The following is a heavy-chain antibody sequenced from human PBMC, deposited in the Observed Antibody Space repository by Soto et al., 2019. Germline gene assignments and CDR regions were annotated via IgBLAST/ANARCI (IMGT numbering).Heavy chain of an antibody. CDR2: IYYSGST. D-gene: IGHD2-21*02. V-gene: IGHV4-59*01. Sequence: SETLSLTCTVSGGSISSYYWSWIRQPPGKGLEWIGYIYYSGSTNYNPSLKSRVTISVDTSKNQFSLKLSSVTAADTAVYYCARSRAGGNLYYYYYGMDVWGQGTTVTVSS. CDR3: ARSRAGGNLYYYYYGMDV. J-gene: IGHJ6*02. CDR1: GGSISSYY.